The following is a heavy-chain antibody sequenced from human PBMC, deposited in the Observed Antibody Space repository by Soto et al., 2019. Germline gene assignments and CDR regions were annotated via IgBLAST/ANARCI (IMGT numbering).Heavy chain of an antibody. CDR2: IYYSGST. Sequence: PSETLSLTCTVSGGSISSGGYYWSWIRQHPGKGLEWIGYIYYSGSTYYNPSLKSRVTISVDTSKNQFSLKLSRLRSDDTAVYYCARDGHKWLQAFGEYYFDYWGQGTLVTVSS. CDR1: GGSISSGGYY. V-gene: IGHV4-31*03. J-gene: IGHJ4*02. CDR3: ARDGHKWLQAFGEYYFDY. D-gene: IGHD5-12*01.